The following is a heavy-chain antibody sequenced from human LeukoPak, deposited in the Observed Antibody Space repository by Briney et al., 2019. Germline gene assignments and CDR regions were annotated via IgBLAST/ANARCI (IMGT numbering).Heavy chain of an antibody. CDR2: ISGCGGST. Sequence: PGGSLTLSCAASGFTFSSYAMSWVRQPPGKGLEWVSAISGCGGSTYYADSVKGRFTISRDNSRNTLYLQMNSLRAEDTAVYYCAKRIAYGSGSYYSARANWFDPWGQGTLVTVSS. V-gene: IGHV3-23*01. CDR1: GFTFSSYA. D-gene: IGHD3-10*01. J-gene: IGHJ5*02. CDR3: AKRIAYGSGSYYSARANWFDP.